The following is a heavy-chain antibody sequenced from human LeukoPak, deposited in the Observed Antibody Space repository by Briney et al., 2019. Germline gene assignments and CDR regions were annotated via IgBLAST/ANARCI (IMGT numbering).Heavy chain of an antibody. CDR3: VRDPPDY. CDR2: IYHDGST. J-gene: IGHJ4*02. V-gene: IGHV4-38-2*02. CDR1: GYSISSGAY. Sequence: SETLSLTCAVSGYSISSGAYWGWIRQPPGQGLQWIGCIYHDGSTYYNPSLQSRVTISVDTSKNQFSLKLGSVTATDTAVYYCVRDPPDYWGQGTLVTVSS.